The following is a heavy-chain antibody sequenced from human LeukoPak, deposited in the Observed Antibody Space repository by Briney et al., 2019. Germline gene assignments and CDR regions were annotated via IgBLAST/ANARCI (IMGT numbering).Heavy chain of an antibody. CDR2: VYTSGST. V-gene: IGHV4-4*07. CDR1: GGSISSYY. CDR3: ARQLAAAAGTGASAYYYGMDV. D-gene: IGHD6-13*01. J-gene: IGHJ6*02. Sequence: SETLSLTCTVSGGSISSYYWSWIRQPAWKGLEWIGRVYTSGSTNYNPSLKSRVTMSVDTSKNQFSLKLSSVTAADTAVYYCARQLAAAAGTGASAYYYGMDVWGQGTTVTVSS.